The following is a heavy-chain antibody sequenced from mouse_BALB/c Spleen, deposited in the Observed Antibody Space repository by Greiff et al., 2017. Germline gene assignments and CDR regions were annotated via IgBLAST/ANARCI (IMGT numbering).Heavy chain of an antibody. V-gene: IGHV1-14*01. D-gene: IGHD1-1*01. J-gene: IGHJ2*01. Sequence: VQLQQSGPELVKPGASVKMSCKASGYTFTSYVMHWVKQTPGQGLEWIGYINPYNDGTKYNEKFKGKATLTSDKSSSTAYMELSSLTSEDSAVYYCARERDYYGSRGYFDYWGQGTTLTVSS. CDR3: ARERDYYGSRGYFDY. CDR1: GYTFTSYV. CDR2: INPYNDGT.